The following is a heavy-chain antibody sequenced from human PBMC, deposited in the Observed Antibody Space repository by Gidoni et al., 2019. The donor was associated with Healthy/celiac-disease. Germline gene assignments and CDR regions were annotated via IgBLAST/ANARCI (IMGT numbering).Heavy chain of an antibody. J-gene: IGHJ1*01. CDR3: ARAGYDFWSGLGYFQH. Sequence: QVQLQQWGAGLLKPSETLSLTCDVYGGSFSGYYWSWIRPPPGKGLEWIGELNQSGSTNYTPSLKRRVTISVDTSKNQFSLKLSSVTAADTAVYYCARAGYDFWSGLGYFQHWGQGTLVTVSS. CDR2: LNQSGST. V-gene: IGHV4-34*01. CDR1: GGSFSGYY. D-gene: IGHD3-3*01.